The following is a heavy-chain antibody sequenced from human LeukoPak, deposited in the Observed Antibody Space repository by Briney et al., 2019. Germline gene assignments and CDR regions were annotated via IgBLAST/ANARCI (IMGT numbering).Heavy chain of an antibody. J-gene: IGHJ4*02. CDR2: IYYSGST. Sequence: SETLSLTCSVSGGSISSSSYYWGWIRQPPGKGLQWIGSIYYSGSTYYNPSLKSRVTISVDTSKNQFSLELSSMTAADTAVYYCARGRHGDYDFWGGYPYYFDYWGQGTLVTVSS. D-gene: IGHD3-3*01. CDR1: GGSISSSSYY. V-gene: IGHV4-39*07. CDR3: ARGRHGDYDFWGGYPYYFDY.